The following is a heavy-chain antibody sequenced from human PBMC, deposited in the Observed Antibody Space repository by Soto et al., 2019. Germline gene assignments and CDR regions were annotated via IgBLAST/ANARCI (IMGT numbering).Heavy chain of an antibody. D-gene: IGHD2-2*02. CDR2: TYYRSKWYN. CDR1: GDSVSSNSAA. J-gene: IGHJ6*03. CDR3: AREDIVVVPAALPPYYYCYYYKDV. Sequence: SQTLSLTCAISGDSVSSNSAAWNRIRQSPSRGLEWLGRTYYRSKWYNDYAVSVKSRITINPDTSKNQFSLQLNSVTPEDTAVYYCAREDIVVVPAALPPYYYCYYYKDVWGKGTTVTVSS. V-gene: IGHV6-1*01.